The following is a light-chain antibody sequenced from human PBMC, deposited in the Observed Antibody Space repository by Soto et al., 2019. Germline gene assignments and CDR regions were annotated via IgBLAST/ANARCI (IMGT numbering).Light chain of an antibody. CDR2: AAS. Sequence: DIQMTQSPSTLSASVGDRVAITCRASHDISSYLTWYQQKPGKAPTVLIYAASTLQGGVPSRFSGSGSGTEFTLTISSLQSEDFASYYCQQHKDYPLTFGRGTRVEI. CDR1: HDISSY. CDR3: QQHKDYPLT. V-gene: IGKV1-9*01. J-gene: IGKJ5*01.